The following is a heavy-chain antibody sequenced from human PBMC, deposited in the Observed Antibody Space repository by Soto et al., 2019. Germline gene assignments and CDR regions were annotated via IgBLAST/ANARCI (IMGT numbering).Heavy chain of an antibody. CDR1: GFSFRSYF. V-gene: IGHV3-21*01. CDR3: ARGYTGYCSGGTCYWFDP. Sequence: GGSLRLSWAAPGFSFRSYFINWVRQAPGKGLEWVSSISSSASHINYADSVKGRFTISRDNAKKSLYLQMNSLRAEDTAVYYCARGYTGYCSGGTCYWFDPWGQGTLVTVSS. J-gene: IGHJ5*02. CDR2: ISSSASHI. D-gene: IGHD2-15*01.